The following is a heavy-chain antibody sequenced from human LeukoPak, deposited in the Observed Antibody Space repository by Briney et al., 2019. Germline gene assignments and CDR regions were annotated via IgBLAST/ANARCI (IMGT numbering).Heavy chain of an antibody. D-gene: IGHD6-13*01. V-gene: IGHV3-64D*09. CDR3: VRPGIATSVGWYFDL. J-gene: IGHJ2*01. CDR1: GLTFSSYA. Sequence: GGSLRLSCSASGLTFSSYAMHWVRQAPGKGLEYVSAISSNGGSTYYADSVKGRFTISRDNSKNTLYLQMSSLRAEDTAVYYCVRPGIATSVGWYFDLWGRGTLVTVSS. CDR2: ISSNGGST.